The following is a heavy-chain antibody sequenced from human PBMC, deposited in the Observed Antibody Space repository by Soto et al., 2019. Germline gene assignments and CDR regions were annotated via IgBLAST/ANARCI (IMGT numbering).Heavy chain of an antibody. Sequence: EVQLLESGGGLVQPGGSLRLSCAASGFTFSSYAMSWVRQAPGKGLEWVSAISGSGGSTYYADSVKGRFTISRDNSKNTLYLQMNSLRAEDTAVYYCANSPDYYDSSGIRWDYYYGMDVWGQGTTVTVSS. CDR3: ANSPDYYDSSGIRWDYYYGMDV. V-gene: IGHV3-23*01. D-gene: IGHD3-22*01. J-gene: IGHJ6*02. CDR2: ISGSGGST. CDR1: GFTFSSYA.